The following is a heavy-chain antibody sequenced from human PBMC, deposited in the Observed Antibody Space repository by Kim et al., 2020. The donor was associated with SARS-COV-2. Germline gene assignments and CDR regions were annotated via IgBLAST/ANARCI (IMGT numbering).Heavy chain of an antibody. CDR2: IKKDGSEK. D-gene: IGHD5-18*01. J-gene: IGHJ4*02. Sequence: GGSLRLSCVASGFSSRNYWLSWVRKAPGKGLEWVAMIKKDGSEKYYVDSMKGRLIISRDNAKNSMYLQMNSLRAEDTAVYYCESLDTSTFWGSSDWGQGT. CDR1: GFSSRNYW. V-gene: IGHV3-7*03. CDR3: ESLDTSTFWGSSD.